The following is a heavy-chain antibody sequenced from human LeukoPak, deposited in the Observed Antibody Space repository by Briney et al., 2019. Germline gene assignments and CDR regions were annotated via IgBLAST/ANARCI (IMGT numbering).Heavy chain of an antibody. CDR1: GYSFTSYW. D-gene: IGHD5-18*01. Sequence: GESLKISCKGSGYSFTSYWIGWVRQMPGKGLEWLGIIYPGDSDTRYSPSFQGQVTISADKSISTAYLQWSSLKASDTAMYCCARPISYTAMVFDYWGQGTLVTVSS. CDR3: ARPISYTAMVFDY. V-gene: IGHV5-51*01. CDR2: IYPGDSDT. J-gene: IGHJ4*02.